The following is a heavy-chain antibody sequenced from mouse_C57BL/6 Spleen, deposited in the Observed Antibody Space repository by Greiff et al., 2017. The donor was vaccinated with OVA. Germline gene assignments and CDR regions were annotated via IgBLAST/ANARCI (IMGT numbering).Heavy chain of an antibody. CDR3: AGFITTVVPLYYDY. D-gene: IGHD1-1*01. J-gene: IGHJ2*01. CDR2: IDPEDGET. Sequence: EVLLVESGAELVKPGASVKLSCTASGFNIKAYYMHWVKQRTEQGLEWIGRIDPEDGETKYAPKFQGKATIIADTSSNTAYLQLSSLTSEDTAVYYCAGFITTVVPLYYDYWGQGTTLTVSS. V-gene: IGHV14-2*01. CDR1: GFNIKAYY.